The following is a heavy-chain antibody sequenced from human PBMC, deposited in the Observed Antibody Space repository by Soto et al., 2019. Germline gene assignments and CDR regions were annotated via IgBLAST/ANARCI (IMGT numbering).Heavy chain of an antibody. CDR3: AKDGDAAAAGYYFDY. Sequence: PGGSLRLSCAASGFTFSSYGMHWVRQAPGKVLEWVAVISYNGNDKYHADSVKGRFTVSRDNSKNTLYLQMNRLRPEDTAVYHCAKDGDAAAAGYYFDYWGQGTLVTVSS. CDR1: GFTFSSYG. V-gene: IGHV3-30*18. J-gene: IGHJ4*02. CDR2: ISYNGNDK. D-gene: IGHD6-13*01.